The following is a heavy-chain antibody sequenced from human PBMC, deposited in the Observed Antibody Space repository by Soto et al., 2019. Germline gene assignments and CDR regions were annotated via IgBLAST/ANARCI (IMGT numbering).Heavy chain of an antibody. CDR1: GDSIIGTGW. D-gene: IGHD3-22*01. V-gene: IGHV4-4*02. J-gene: IGHJ6*02. Sequence: QEQLQESGPGLVRPSGTLSLTCAVSGDSIIGTGWWSWVRQSPGKGLDWIGEVYHSGATNYNPSLKSLVTISVDTSRNQFSLNLGSVTAADTAVYYCVRNGYYSLDVWGQGTTVTVSS. CDR3: VRNGYYSLDV. CDR2: VYHSGAT.